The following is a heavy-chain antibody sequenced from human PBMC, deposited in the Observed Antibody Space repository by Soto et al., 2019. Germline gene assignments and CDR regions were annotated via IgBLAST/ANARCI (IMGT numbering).Heavy chain of an antibody. CDR2: IWSDGSNQ. V-gene: IGHV3-33*01. Sequence: QVQLVESGGGVVQPGGSLRLSCAASAFIFKGDGMHWVRQAPGKGLEWVGFIWSDGSNQRYAESVKGRFTISRDNPKNTLNRQLNGLRAEDRAVYYWGREKRLGQNIHDNMIVWGRGISFT. J-gene: IGHJ6*03. CDR3: GREKRLGQNIHDNMIV. CDR1: AFIFKGDG. D-gene: IGHD3-16*01.